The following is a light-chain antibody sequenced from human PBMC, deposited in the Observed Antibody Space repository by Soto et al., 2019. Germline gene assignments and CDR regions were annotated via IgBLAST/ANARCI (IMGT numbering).Light chain of an antibody. CDR1: QAIKNF. CDR2: DAS. CDR3: QQSDNLPLT. Sequence: DFQMTQSPSSLSASVGDRVPITCRATQAIKNFLNWYQQKPGRAPKLLISDASTLQRGVPSRFSGSGSGTHFTFVISSLQPEDVGTYYCQQSDNLPLTFGQGTRLDIK. J-gene: IGKJ5*01. V-gene: IGKV1-33*01.